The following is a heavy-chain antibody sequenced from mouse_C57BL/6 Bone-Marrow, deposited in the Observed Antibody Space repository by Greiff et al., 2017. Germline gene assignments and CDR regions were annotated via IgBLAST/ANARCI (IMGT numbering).Heavy chain of an antibody. CDR2: IDPEIGET. V-gene: IGHV14-4*01. Sequence: VQLQQSGAELVRPGASVKLSCTASGFNIKDDYIHWVKQRPEQGLEWIGWIDPEIGETEYGSKFQGKATITSDTSSNPAYLQLSSLTSEDTAVYYCSSFYGNYFYFWGQGTPLTVAS. CDR1: GFNIKDDY. J-gene: IGHJ2*01. CDR3: SSFYGNYFYF. D-gene: IGHD2-1*01.